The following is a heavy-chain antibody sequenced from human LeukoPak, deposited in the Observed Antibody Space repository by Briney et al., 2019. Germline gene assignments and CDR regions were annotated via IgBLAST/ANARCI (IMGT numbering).Heavy chain of an antibody. CDR1: GGSISSGSCY. J-gene: IGHJ6*03. CDR3: ASLQSNSYYYYYMDV. V-gene: IGHV4-61*02. Sequence: SETLSLTCTVSGGSISSGSCYWSWIRQPAGKGLEWIGRIYTSGSTNYNPSLKSRVTISVDTSKNQFSLKLSSVTAADTAVYYCASLQSNSYYYYYMDVWGKGTTVTVSS. D-gene: IGHD4-11*01. CDR2: IYTSGST.